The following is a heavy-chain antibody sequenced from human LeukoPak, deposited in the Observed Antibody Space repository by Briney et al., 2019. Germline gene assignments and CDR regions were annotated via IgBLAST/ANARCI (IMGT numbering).Heavy chain of an antibody. V-gene: IGHV4-30-4*08. J-gene: IGHJ4*02. CDR1: GGSISSGDYY. D-gene: IGHD3-10*01. CDR3: ARDFGDYYGSGAN. CDR2: IYYSGST. Sequence: PSETLSLTCTVSGGSISSGDYYWSWIRQPPGKGLEWIGYIYYSGSTYYNPSLKSRVTISVDTSKNQSSLKLSSVTAADTAVYYCARDFGDYYGSGANWGQGTLVTVSS.